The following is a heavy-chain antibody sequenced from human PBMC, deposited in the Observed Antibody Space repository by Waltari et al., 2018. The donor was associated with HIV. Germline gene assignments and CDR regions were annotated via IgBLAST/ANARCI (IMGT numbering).Heavy chain of an antibody. V-gene: IGHV3-21*01. Sequence: ELQLAESGGGLVKPGGSLRLSCVASGFTFSTFNINWGRQAPGNGRECVASLSTSSSFIHYADSVKGRFTISRDNAKNLLFLQRNSLRADDTALYFCARIDQSVEWSFDSFDLWGQGTMLIVSS. J-gene: IGHJ3*01. D-gene: IGHD3-3*01. CDR1: GFTFSTFN. CDR3: ARIDQSVEWSFDSFDL. CDR2: LSTSSSFI.